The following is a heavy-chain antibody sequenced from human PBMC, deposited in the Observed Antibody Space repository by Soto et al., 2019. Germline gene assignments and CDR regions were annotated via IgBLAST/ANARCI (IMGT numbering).Heavy chain of an antibody. CDR2: IIPIFGTA. D-gene: IGHD1-26*01. CDR1: GGTFSSYA. CDR3: VTISGSYFGDDY. J-gene: IGHJ4*02. V-gene: IGHV1-69*06. Sequence: SVKVSCKASGGTFSSYAISWVRQAPGQGLEWMGGIIPIFGTANYAQKFQGRVTITADKSTSTAYMELSSLRSEDTAVYYCVTISGSYFGDDYWGQVTLVTVSS.